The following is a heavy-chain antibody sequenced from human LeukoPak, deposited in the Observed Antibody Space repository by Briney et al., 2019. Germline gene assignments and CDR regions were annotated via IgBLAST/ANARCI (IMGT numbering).Heavy chain of an antibody. J-gene: IGHJ3*02. CDR3: ARVYCSGGSSYGRAFDI. Sequence: PGGSLRLSCEVSGFTFSSHAMGWVRQAPGEGLEWVSVISGGGGSTYYADSLKGRFTISRDNAKNSLYLQMNSLRAEDTAVYYCARVYCSGGSSYGRAFDIWGQGTMVTVSS. D-gene: IGHD2-15*01. CDR1: GFTFSSHA. CDR2: ISGGGGST. V-gene: IGHV3-23*01.